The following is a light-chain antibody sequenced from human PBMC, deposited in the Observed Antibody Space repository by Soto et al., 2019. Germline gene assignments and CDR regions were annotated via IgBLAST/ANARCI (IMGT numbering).Light chain of an antibody. CDR1: QSVSSSY. CDR2: GAS. CDR3: QQYGSSPIT. J-gene: IGKJ4*01. Sequence: EIVLTQSPGTLSLSPGERATLSCRASQSVSSSYLAWYQQKPGQAPRLLIYGASSRATGIPDRFSGSGSGTDFTLTISRLEPEDVAVYYCQQYGSSPITFGGGIKVEIK. V-gene: IGKV3-20*01.